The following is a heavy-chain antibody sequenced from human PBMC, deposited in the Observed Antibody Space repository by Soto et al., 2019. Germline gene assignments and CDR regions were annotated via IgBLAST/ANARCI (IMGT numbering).Heavy chain of an antibody. CDR3: ARDWNLDQ. D-gene: IGHD1-1*01. V-gene: IGHV3-23*01. Sequence: VQLLESGGGLVQPGGSLRLSCTASGFTFSKFPMNWVRQAPGKGLEWVSTISATTPNTYYGDSVKGRFTISRDNSKSTLYLHMHSLTAEDTAVYYCARDWNLDQWGQGTLVT. J-gene: IGHJ5*02. CDR1: GFTFSKFP. CDR2: ISATTPNT.